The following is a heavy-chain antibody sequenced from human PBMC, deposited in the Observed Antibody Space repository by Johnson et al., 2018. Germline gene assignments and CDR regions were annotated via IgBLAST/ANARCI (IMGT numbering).Heavy chain of an antibody. CDR3: ARRWLGDAFDI. V-gene: IGHV3-74*01. J-gene: IGHJ3*02. D-gene: IGHD5-24*01. CDR1: GFTFSSYW. Sequence: EVQLLESGGGLVQPGGSXRLSCAASGFTFSSYWMHWVRQAPGKGLVWVSRINSDGSSTSYADSVKGRFTISRDNAKNTLYLQMNSLRAEDTAVYYCARRWLGDAFDIWGQGTMVTVSS. CDR2: INSDGSST.